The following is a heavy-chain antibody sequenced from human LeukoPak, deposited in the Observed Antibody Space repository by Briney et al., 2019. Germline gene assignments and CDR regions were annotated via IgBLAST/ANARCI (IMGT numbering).Heavy chain of an antibody. CDR2: ISQCGST. Sequence: SETLSLTCAVCCVSLSGYYWIWMRQPPGKALEWFGEISQCGSTIYNLSLKSRLTISGHTSKNHFSLTLSCVTAADGAVYHCAREPALNKVPTYPRFDYWGPGTPVTVSS. J-gene: IGHJ4*02. V-gene: IGHV4-34*01. CDR3: AREPALNKVPTYPRFDY. D-gene: IGHD1-14*01. CDR1: CVSLSGYY.